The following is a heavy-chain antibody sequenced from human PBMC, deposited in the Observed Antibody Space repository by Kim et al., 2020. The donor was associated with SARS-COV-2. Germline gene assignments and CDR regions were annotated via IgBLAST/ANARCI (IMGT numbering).Heavy chain of an antibody. D-gene: IGHD3-22*01. CDR1: GFTFSSYS. J-gene: IGHJ4*02. CDR3: ARGLHEKYYYDSSGYGFDY. CDR2: ISSSSSTI. V-gene: IGHV3-48*02. Sequence: GGSLRLSCAASGFTFSSYSMNWVRQAPGKGLEWVSYISSSSSTIYYADSVKGRFTISRDNAKNSLYLQMNSLRDEDTAVYYCARGLHEKYYYDSSGYGFDYWGQGTLVTVSS.